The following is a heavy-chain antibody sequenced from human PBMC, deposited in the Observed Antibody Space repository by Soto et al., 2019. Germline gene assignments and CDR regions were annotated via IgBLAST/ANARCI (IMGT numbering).Heavy chain of an antibody. V-gene: IGHV1-46*01. CDR3: ARDPTTVVTSNWFDP. J-gene: IGHJ5*02. CDR1: GYTFTSYY. CDR2: INPSGGST. Sequence: SVKVSCKACGYTFTSYYMHWLRQAPGQGLEWMGIINPSGGSTSYAQKFQGRVTMTRDTSTSTVYMELSSLRSEDTAVYYCARDPTTVVTSNWFDPWGQGTLVTVSS. D-gene: IGHD4-17*01.